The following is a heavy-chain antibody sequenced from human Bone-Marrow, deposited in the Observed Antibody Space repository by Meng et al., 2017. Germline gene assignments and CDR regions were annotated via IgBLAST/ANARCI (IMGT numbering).Heavy chain of an antibody. CDR1: GYTFTGYY. J-gene: IGHJ4*02. V-gene: IGHV1-2*02. CDR2: INPNSGGT. Sequence: ASVKVSCKASGYTFTGYYMHWVRQAPGQGLEWMGWINPNSGGTNYAQKFQGRVTMTRNTSISTAYMELSRLRSDDTAVYYCARLGTLPLHIWFGESDLTFDYWGQGTLVTVSS. D-gene: IGHD3-10*01. CDR3: ARLGTLPLHIWFGESDLTFDY.